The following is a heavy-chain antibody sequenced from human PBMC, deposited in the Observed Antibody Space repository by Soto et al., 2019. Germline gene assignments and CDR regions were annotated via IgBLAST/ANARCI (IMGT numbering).Heavy chain of an antibody. D-gene: IGHD6-13*01. Sequence: SETLSLTCTVSGGSISSYCWSWIRQPPGKGLEWIGHIYYSGSTNYNPSLKSRVTISVDTSKNQFSLKLSSVTAADTAVYYCARRLVGSSWPAYNWFDPWGQGTLVTVSS. CDR3: ARRLVGSSWPAYNWFDP. CDR1: GGSISSYC. J-gene: IGHJ5*02. V-gene: IGHV4-59*08. CDR2: IYYSGST.